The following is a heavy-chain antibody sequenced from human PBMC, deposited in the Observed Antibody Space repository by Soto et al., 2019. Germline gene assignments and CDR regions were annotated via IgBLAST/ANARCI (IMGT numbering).Heavy chain of an antibody. CDR1: GFTFSGYT. V-gene: IGHV3-30-3*01. J-gene: IGHJ6*02. CDR2: ISYDGSSK. CDR3: AMSYYYGMDV. Sequence: QVQLVESGGGVVQPGRSLRLSCAASGFTFSGYTMHWVRQAPGKGLEWVAAISYDGSSKYYADSVQGRFIISRDNSKHTLYFQMNSPRAEDTAVHYCAMSYYYGMDVWGQGTTVTVSS.